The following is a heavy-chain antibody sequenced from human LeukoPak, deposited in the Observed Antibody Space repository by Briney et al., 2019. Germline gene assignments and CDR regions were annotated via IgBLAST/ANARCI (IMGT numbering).Heavy chain of an antibody. J-gene: IGHJ4*02. Sequence: PGGSPRLSCAASGFTFSSYWMTWVRQAPGKGLEWVANIKYDGSEKDYMDSVKGRFTISRDNAKNSLYLQMNSLRAEDSAVYYCARDIEAAGLFLDYWGQGTLVTVSS. CDR3: ARDIEAAGLFLDY. CDR1: GFTFSSYW. CDR2: IKYDGSEK. D-gene: IGHD6-13*01. V-gene: IGHV3-7*01.